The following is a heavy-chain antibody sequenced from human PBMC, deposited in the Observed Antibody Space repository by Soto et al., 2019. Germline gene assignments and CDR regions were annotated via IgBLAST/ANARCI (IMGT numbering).Heavy chain of an antibody. CDR3: ARPGDYDFWSGYL. CDR1: GVPFSSYS. D-gene: IGHD3-3*01. CDR2: ISSSSSYI. Sequence: LRLSCAASGVPFSSYSMNWVRQAPGKGLEWVSSISSSSSYIYYADSVKGRFTISRDNAKNSLYLQMNSLRAEDTAVYYCARPGDYDFWSGYLWGQGTQVTVSS. V-gene: IGHV3-21*01. J-gene: IGHJ4*02.